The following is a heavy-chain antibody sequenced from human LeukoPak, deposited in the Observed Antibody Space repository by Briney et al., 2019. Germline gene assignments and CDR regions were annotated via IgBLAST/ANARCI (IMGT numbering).Heavy chain of an antibody. CDR3: ARVSSGWYGDYYYYGMDV. Sequence: SQTLSLTCAISGDSVSSNSAAWNWIRQSPSRGLEWLERTYYRSKWYNDYAVSVKSRITINPDTSKNQFSLQLNSVTPEDTAVYYCARVSSGWYGDYYYYGMDVWGQGTTVTVSS. J-gene: IGHJ6*02. V-gene: IGHV6-1*01. CDR2: TYYRSKWYN. D-gene: IGHD6-19*01. CDR1: GDSVSSNSAA.